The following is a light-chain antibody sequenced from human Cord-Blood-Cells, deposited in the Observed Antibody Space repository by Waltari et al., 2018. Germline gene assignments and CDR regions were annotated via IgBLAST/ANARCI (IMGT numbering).Light chain of an antibody. J-gene: IGKJ4*01. V-gene: IGKV3-11*01. Sequence: EIVLTQSPATLSLSPGERATLPCSASQSVSSYLAWYQQKPGQAPRLLIYDASNTATGIPARFSGSGSGTDFTLTISSLEPEDFAVYYCQQRSNWPPALTFGGGTKVEIK. CDR1: QSVSSY. CDR2: DAS. CDR3: QQRSNWPPALT.